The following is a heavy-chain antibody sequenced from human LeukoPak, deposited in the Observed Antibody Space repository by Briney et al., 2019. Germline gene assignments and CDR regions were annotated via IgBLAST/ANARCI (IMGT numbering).Heavy chain of an antibody. Sequence: ASVKVSCKASGYTFTSYDINWVRQATGQGLEWMGWMNPNSGNTGYAQKFQGRVTITRNTSISTAYMELSSLRSEDTAVYYCAGYDFWSGYNWFDPWGQGTLVTVSS. J-gene: IGHJ5*02. CDR3: AGYDFWSGYNWFDP. CDR1: GYTFTSYD. D-gene: IGHD3-3*01. V-gene: IGHV1-8*03. CDR2: MNPNSGNT.